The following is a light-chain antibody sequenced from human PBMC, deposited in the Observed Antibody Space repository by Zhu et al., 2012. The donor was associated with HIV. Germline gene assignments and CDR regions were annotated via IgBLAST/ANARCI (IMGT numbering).Light chain of an antibody. Sequence: IVLTQSPATLSLSPGERATLSCGASQSVSGTYLAWYQQKPGLAPRLLIYDASKRAAGIPDRFSGSGSGTDFTLTISRLEPEDFAVYYCQHFGSSPYTFGLGDQVGD. CDR2: DAS. V-gene: IGKV3D-20*01. J-gene: IGKJ2*01. CDR1: QSVSGTY. CDR3: QHFGSSPYT.